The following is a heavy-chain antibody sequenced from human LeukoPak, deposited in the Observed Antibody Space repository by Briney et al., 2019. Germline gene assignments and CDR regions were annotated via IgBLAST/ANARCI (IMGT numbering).Heavy chain of an antibody. V-gene: IGHV3-74*01. CDR3: ARSDQANWGSGTDYMDV. D-gene: IGHD7-27*01. CDR1: GFTFSSYW. Sequence: PGGSLRLSCAASGFTFSSYWMHWVRQAPGKGLVWVSRINSDGWSTSYADSVKCRFTISRDNAKNTLYLQMNSLRAEDTAVYYCARSDQANWGSGTDYMDVWGKGTTVTVSS. J-gene: IGHJ6*03. CDR2: INSDGWST.